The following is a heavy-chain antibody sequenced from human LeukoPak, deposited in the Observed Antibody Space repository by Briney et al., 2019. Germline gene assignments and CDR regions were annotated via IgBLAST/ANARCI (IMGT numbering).Heavy chain of an antibody. CDR1: GFTFSRFW. V-gene: IGHV3-7*01. Sequence: GGSLRLYCAASGFTFSRFWMSWVRQAPGKGLEWVANIKQDGSEKYYVDSVKGRFTISRDNAKNSLHLQMNSLRAEDTAMYYCASASPAGDYWGQGTLVTVSS. D-gene: IGHD2-2*01. J-gene: IGHJ4*02. CDR3: ASASPAGDY. CDR2: IKQDGSEK.